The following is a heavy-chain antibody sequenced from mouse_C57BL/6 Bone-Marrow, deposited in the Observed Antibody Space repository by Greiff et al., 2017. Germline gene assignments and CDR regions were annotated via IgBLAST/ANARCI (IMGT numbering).Heavy chain of an antibody. D-gene: IGHD1-1*01. CDR2: IYPGSGNT. CDR3: ARGDYGSSYCSVDV. CDR1: GYTFTDYY. V-gene: IGHV1-76*01. Sequence: QVQLQQSGAELVRPGASVKLSCKASGYTFTDYYINWVKQRPGQGLEWIARIYPGSGNTYYNEKFKGKATLTAEKSSSTAYMQLSSLTSEDSAVYVCARGDYGSSYCSVDVWGTGTAVTVSS. J-gene: IGHJ1*03.